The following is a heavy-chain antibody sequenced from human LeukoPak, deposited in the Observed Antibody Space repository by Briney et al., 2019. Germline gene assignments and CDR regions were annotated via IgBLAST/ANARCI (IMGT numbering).Heavy chain of an antibody. Sequence: ASVKVSCKTSGYIFRDFYIHWVRQAPGHGLEWMGWINPKGGGTDSAQRFQGRVTLTTDTSTGTAYMDLTSLTSDDTAVYFCAKDSSGGYTSHWGQGTLVTVSS. D-gene: IGHD5-24*01. V-gene: IGHV1-2*02. CDR3: AKDSSGGYTSH. CDR1: GYIFRDFY. CDR2: INPKGGGT. J-gene: IGHJ4*02.